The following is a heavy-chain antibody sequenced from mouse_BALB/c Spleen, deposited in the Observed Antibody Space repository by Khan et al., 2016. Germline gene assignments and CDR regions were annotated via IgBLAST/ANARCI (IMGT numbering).Heavy chain of an antibody. V-gene: IGHV1-7*01. CDR3: AINDGYCFDY. J-gene: IGHJ2*01. CDR1: GYTFTSYW. CDR2: INPSTGYT. Sequence: QVRLQQSGAELAKSGASVKMSCKASGYTFTSYWMHWVKQRPGQGLEWIGYINPSTGYTEYNQKFKDKATLTADKSSSTAYMQLSSLTSEDSAVXYCAINDGYCFDYWCQDTPHAVSS. D-gene: IGHD2-3*01.